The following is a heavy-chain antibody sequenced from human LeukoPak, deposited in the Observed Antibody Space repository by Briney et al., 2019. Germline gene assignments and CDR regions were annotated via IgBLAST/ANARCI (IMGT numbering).Heavy chain of an antibody. J-gene: IGHJ4*02. CDR3: ARGEILTGPFDY. CDR1: GFSVSNNY. D-gene: IGHD3-9*01. CDR2: IYSHGST. V-gene: IGHV3-53*01. Sequence: PGGSVRLSCAASGFSVSNNYMTWVRQAPGKGLEWVSVIYSHGSTHYGDSVRGRFTISRDNSKNTFYLQMNSLKDEDTAVYYCARGEILTGPFDYWGQGTLVTVSS.